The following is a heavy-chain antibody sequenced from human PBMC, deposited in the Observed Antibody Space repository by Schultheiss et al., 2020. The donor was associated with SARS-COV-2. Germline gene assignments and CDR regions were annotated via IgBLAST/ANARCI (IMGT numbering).Heavy chain of an antibody. CDR1: GFTFSSYW. J-gene: IGHJ4*02. CDR3: AKLFLTRFDY. CDR2: ISYDGSNK. Sequence: GGSLRLSCAASGFTFSSYWMYWVRQAPGKGLEWVAVISYDGSNKYYADSVKGRFTISRDNSKNTLYLQMNSLRAEDTAVYYCAKLFLTRFDYWGQGTLVTVSS. V-gene: IGHV3-30*18.